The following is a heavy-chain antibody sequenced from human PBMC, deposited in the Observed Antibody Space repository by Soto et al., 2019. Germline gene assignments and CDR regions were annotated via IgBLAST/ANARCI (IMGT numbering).Heavy chain of an antibody. V-gene: IGHV1-69*13. D-gene: IGHD5-12*01. CDR2: IIPIFGTA. J-gene: IGHJ4*02. Sequence: SVKVSCKASGGTFSSYAISWVRQAPGQGLEWMGGIIPIFGTANYAQKFQGRVTITADESTSTAYMELSSLRSEDTAVYYCASPSSHSLDGYNNFDYWGQGIMVTVSS. CDR3: ASPSSHSLDGYNNFDY. CDR1: GGTFSSYA.